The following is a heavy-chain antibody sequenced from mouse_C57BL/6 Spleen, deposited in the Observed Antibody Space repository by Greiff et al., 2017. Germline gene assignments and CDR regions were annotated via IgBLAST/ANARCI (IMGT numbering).Heavy chain of an antibody. V-gene: IGHV2-9-1*01. J-gene: IGHJ1*03. CDR2: IWTGGGT. D-gene: IGHD1-1*01. Sequence: QVQLKQSGPGLVAPSQSLSITCTVSGFSLTSYAISWVRQPPGKGLEWLGVIWTGGGTNYNSALKSRLSISKDNSKSQVFLKMNSLQTDDTARYYCARHYYGSSYWYFDVWGTGTTVTVSS. CDR1: GFSLTSYA. CDR3: ARHYYGSSYWYFDV.